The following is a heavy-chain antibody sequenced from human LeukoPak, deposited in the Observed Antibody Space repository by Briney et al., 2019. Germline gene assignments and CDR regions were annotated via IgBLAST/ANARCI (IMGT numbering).Heavy chain of an antibody. CDR1: GGSISSGSYY. V-gene: IGHV4-61*02. J-gene: IGHJ4*02. CDR2: IYTSGST. D-gene: IGHD6-6*01. Sequence: SQTLSLACTVSGGSISSGSYYWSWIRQPAGKGLEWIGRIYTSGSTNYNPSLKSRVTISVDTSKNQFSLKLSSVTAADTAVYYCATQRSTARPGYFFDNWGQGTLVTVSS. CDR3: ATQRSTARPGYFFDN.